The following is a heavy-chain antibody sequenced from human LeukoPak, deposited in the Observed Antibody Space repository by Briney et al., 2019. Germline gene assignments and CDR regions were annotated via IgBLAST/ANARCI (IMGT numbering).Heavy chain of an antibody. CDR3: AKDYSKTIYYGSGSYYRPNWFDP. D-gene: IGHD3-10*01. V-gene: IGHV3-30*02. Sequence: GGSLRLSCTVSGFTVSSNSTSWVRQTPGKGLEWVTFIRSDGSNKYYADSVKGRFTISRDNSKNTLYLQMNSLRAEDTAMYYCAKDYSKTIYYGSGSYYRPNWFDPWGQGTLVTVSS. J-gene: IGHJ5*02. CDR2: IRSDGSNK. CDR1: GFTVSSNS.